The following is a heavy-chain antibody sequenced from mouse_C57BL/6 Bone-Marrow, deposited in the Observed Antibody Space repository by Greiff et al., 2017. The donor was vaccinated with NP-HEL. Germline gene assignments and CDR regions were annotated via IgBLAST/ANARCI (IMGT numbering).Heavy chain of an antibody. CDR1: GYSITSGYY. D-gene: IGHD2-5*01. Sequence: EVQLQQSGPGLVKPSQSLSLTCSVTGYSITSGYYWNWIRQFPGNKLEWMGYISYDGSNNYNPSLKNRISITRDTSKNQFFLKLNSVTTEDTATYYCAREESNYDFDYWGQGTTLTVSS. J-gene: IGHJ2*01. CDR3: AREESNYDFDY. CDR2: ISYDGSN. V-gene: IGHV3-6*01.